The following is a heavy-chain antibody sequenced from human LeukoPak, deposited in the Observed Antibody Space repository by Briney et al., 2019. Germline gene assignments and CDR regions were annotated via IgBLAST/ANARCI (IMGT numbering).Heavy chain of an antibody. CDR2: ISSDRNKI. CDR1: GFPLSSFG. V-gene: IGHV3-30*03. J-gene: IGHJ4*02. Sequence: GRSLRLSCGASGFPLSSFGMPWVRQAPEKGLEWMALISSDRNKIYYGDSVKGRFTISRDNSTKPASLKLNGLRTEDTAVYFCARGEGVGNLDYWGQGSLVTVAS. D-gene: IGHD3-16*01. CDR3: ARGEGVGNLDY.